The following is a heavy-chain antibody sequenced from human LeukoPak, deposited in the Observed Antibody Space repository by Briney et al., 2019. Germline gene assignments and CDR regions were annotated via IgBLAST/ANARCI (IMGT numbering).Heavy chain of an antibody. D-gene: IGHD2-15*01. CDR1: GFAFSDHY. J-gene: IGHJ3*02. Sequence: GGSLRLSCAASGFAFSDHYMTWIRQAPGKGLEWVSYISGSSDYTNSADSVKGRFTISRDNAQNSLSLQMNSLRAEDTAVYYCAGVRTATPRYSNGGSCSHAFDIWGRGTRVTVSS. CDR3: AGVRTATPRYSNGGSCSHAFDI. V-gene: IGHV3-11*05. CDR2: ISGSSDYT.